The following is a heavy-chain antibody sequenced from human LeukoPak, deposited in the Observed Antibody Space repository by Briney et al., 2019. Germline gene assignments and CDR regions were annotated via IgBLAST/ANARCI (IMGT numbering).Heavy chain of an antibody. CDR3: ARVGLFFGEGGFDY. V-gene: IGHV1-3*01. CDR1: GYTFATYA. D-gene: IGHD3-10*01. CDR2: INAGNGNT. Sequence: ASVKVSCKASGYTFATYAMHWVRQAPGKRLEWMGWINAGNGNTKYSQKFQGRVTIIRDTSASIAYMELSSLKSEDTAVYYCARVGLFFGEGGFDYWGQGTLVTVSS. J-gene: IGHJ4*02.